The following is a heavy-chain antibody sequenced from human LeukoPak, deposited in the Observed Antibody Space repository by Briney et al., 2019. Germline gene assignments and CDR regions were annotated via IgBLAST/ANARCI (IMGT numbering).Heavy chain of an antibody. CDR1: GGTFSNYA. J-gene: IGHJ4*02. V-gene: IGHV1-69*01. Sequence: ASVKVSCKASGGTFSNYAISWVRQAPGQGLEWMGGIIPIFGTTHYAQKFQGRVTITADESTSTAYMELSSLRSEDTAVYYCARGGRTEYYYDSSDYWGQGTLVTVSS. CDR3: ARGGRTEYYYDSSDY. D-gene: IGHD3-22*01. CDR2: IIPIFGTT.